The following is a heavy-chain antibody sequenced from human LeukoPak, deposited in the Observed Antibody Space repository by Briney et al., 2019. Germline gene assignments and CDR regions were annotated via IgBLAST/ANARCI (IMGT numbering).Heavy chain of an antibody. V-gene: IGHV4-30-4*08. CDR3: AGERPSRKVDY. CDR2: IYYSGST. D-gene: IGHD6-13*01. CDR1: SGSISSGVCY. J-gene: IGHJ4*02. Sequence: QVQLQESSPGLVKTSQTLYLTCTVSSGSISSGVCYCSWIRRPPGTGMEVIGYIYYSGSTYYTPSLKSRVTISVDTSKNQFSLKLSSVTAADTAVYYCAGERPSRKVDYWGQGTLVTVSS.